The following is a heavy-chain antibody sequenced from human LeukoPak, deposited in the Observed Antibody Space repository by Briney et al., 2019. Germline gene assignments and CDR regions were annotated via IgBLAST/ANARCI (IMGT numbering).Heavy chain of an antibody. CDR2: INTNTGNP. J-gene: IGHJ4*02. D-gene: IGHD2-21*02. CDR1: GNTFTGYY. CDR3: ARVVGCGGDCYSGISDY. Sequence: ASVKVSCKASGNTFTGYYMHWVRQAPGQGLEWMGWINTNTGNPTYAQGFTGRFVFSLDTSVSTAYLQISSLKAEDTAVYYCARVVGCGGDCYSGISDYWGQGTLVTVSS. V-gene: IGHV7-4-1*02.